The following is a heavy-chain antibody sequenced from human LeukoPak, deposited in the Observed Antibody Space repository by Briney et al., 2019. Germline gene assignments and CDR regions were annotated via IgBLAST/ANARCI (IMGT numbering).Heavy chain of an antibody. CDR1: GYTFTNYY. CDR3: ARGVSSGPLGY. J-gene: IGHJ4*02. CDR2: INPSGGST. D-gene: IGHD6-19*01. Sequence: GASVKVSCKASGYTFTNYYMHWVRQAPGQGLEWMGIINPSGGSTSYAQKFQGRVSRVTMTRDTSTSTVYMELSGLKSEDTAVYYCARGVSSGPLGYWGQGTLVTVSS. V-gene: IGHV1-46*01.